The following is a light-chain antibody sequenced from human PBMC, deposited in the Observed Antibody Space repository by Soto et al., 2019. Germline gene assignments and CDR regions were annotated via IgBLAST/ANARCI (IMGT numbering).Light chain of an antibody. CDR3: LLDYAYFWA. J-gene: IGKJ1*01. CDR2: GAS. V-gene: IGKV3D-15*01. CDR1: QSVGSS. Sequence: EIVMTQSPATLSVSPGERATLSCRASQSVGSSLAWYQQEPGQAPRLLIYGASSRATGIPDRFSGSGSGTDFTLTISSLQPEDFATYYCLLDYAYFWAFGQGTKVDIK.